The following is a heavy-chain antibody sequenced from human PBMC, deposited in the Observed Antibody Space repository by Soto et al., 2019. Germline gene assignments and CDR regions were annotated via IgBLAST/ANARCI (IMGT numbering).Heavy chain of an antibody. J-gene: IGHJ4*02. CDR2: ISPMFGAA. CDR1: GGTFNTYA. D-gene: IGHD3-10*01. Sequence: QVQLVQSGAEMKKPGSSVKVSCQSSGGTFNTYAMNWVRQAPGQGPEWMGDISPMFGAANYAPQFQGRVTITADESTATSYMQLSSLTSEDTALYFCAREVQVHAPAFVYWGQGTLVTVSS. CDR3: AREVQVHAPAFVY. V-gene: IGHV1-69*19.